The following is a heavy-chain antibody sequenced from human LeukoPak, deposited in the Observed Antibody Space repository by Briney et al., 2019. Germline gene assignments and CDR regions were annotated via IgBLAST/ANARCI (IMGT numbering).Heavy chain of an antibody. D-gene: IGHD6-19*01. CDR1: GSSISSYY. V-gene: IGHV4-59*01. CDR3: ARGGYSSLGPRGYWFDP. Sequence: PSETLPLTCTVSGSSISSYYWSWIRQPPGKGLERIRYIYYSGSTNYNPSPKSRVTISVDTSKNQFSLKLSSVTAADTAVYYCARGGYSSLGPRGYWFDPWGQGTLVTVSS. CDR2: IYYSGST. J-gene: IGHJ5*02.